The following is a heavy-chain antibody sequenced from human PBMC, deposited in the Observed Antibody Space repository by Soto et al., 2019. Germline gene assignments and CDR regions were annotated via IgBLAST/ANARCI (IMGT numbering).Heavy chain of an antibody. D-gene: IGHD5-18*01. CDR2: IKQDGTEK. Sequence: EVQLVESGGGLVQPGGSLRLSCVVSGFTFSSYWMTWVRQVPGKGLEWVANIKQDGTEKYYVDSVRGRFTISRDNAKNSLYPQMNSLRAEDTAVYYCARVRKTATGDYWGQGTQVTVSS. J-gene: IGHJ4*02. CDR3: ARVRKTATGDY. CDR1: GFTFSSYW. V-gene: IGHV3-7*03.